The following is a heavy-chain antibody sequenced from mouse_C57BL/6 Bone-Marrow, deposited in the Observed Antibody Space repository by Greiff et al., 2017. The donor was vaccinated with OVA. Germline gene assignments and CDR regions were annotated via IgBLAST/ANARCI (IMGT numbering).Heavy chain of an antibody. V-gene: IGHV3-6*01. CDR3: ARNGYYLFAY. Sequence: EVQLVESGPGLVKPSQSLSLTCSVTGYSITSGYYWNWIRQFPGNKLEWMGYISYDGSNNYNPSLKNRISITRDTSKNQFFLKLNSVTTEDTATYYCARNGYYLFAYWGQGTLVTVSA. CDR1: GYSITSGYY. D-gene: IGHD2-3*01. J-gene: IGHJ3*01. CDR2: ISYDGSN.